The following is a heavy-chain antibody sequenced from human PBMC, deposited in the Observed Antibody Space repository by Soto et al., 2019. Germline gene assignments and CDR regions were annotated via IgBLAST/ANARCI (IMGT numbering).Heavy chain of an antibody. V-gene: IGHV4-38-2*02. D-gene: IGHD2-15*01. J-gene: IGHJ4*02. CDR1: RSTITNSFY. CDR2: ISHTGRT. Sequence: TLSLTCMRSRSTITNSFYWGWTQQSPAKGLEWSGSISHTGRTSYNPSLKSRVSISVDTSKNQFSLTLTSVTAADTAVYYCARDPANLALAVAYFDSWGQGTLVTVSS. CDR3: ARDPANLALAVAYFDS.